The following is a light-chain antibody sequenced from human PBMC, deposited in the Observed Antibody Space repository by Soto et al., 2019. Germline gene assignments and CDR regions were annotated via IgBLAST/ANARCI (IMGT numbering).Light chain of an antibody. J-gene: IGKJ1*01. CDR3: QKYNSAPLT. CDR1: QGISNY. CDR2: GAS. Sequence: IPVSKSAFSLSASVGDRVTVTCRASQGISNYLAWYQQKPGKVPKLLIYGASTLQSGVPSRFSGSGSGTDFTLTISSLQPEDVATYYCQKYNSAPLTFGQGTKVDIK. V-gene: IGKV1-27*01.